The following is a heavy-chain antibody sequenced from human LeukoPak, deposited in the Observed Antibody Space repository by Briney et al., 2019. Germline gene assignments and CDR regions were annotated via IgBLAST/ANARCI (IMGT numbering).Heavy chain of an antibody. J-gene: IGHJ6*02. Sequence: GGSLRLSCAAPGFTFSDSYMSWIRQAPGKGLEWGSYISSSSSIIYYADSVKGRFTISSDNAKNSLYLQKNSLRAEDTAVYYCAVRREGNMAWGDGMDVWGQGTTVTASS. CDR2: ISSSSSII. V-gene: IGHV3-11*01. CDR3: AVRREGNMAWGDGMDV. D-gene: IGHD3-16*01. CDR1: GFTFSDSY.